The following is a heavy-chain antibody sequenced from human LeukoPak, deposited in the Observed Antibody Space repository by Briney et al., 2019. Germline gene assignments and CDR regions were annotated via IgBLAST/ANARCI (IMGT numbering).Heavy chain of an antibody. CDR2: IYYSGST. V-gene: IGHV4-59*01. Sequence: GSLRLSCAASGFTFSSYSMNWVRQAPGKGLEWVGYIYYSGSTNYNPSLKSRVTISVDTSKNQFSLKLSSVTAADTAVYYCARDYDSSGYDAFDIWGQGTMVTVSS. CDR3: ARDYDSSGYDAFDI. J-gene: IGHJ3*02. D-gene: IGHD3-22*01. CDR1: GFTFSSYS.